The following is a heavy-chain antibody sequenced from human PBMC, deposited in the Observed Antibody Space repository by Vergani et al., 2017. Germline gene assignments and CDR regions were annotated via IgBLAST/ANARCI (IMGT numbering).Heavy chain of an antibody. Sequence: EVQLLESGGGLVQPGGSLRLSCAASGFTFSSYSMNWVRQAPGKGLEWVSSISSSSSYIYYADSVKGRFTISRDNAKNSLYLQMNSLRAEDTAVYYCARALLGGMYWFDPWGQGTLVTVSS. J-gene: IGHJ5*02. CDR2: ISSSSSYI. V-gene: IGHV3-21*01. CDR3: ARALLGGMYWFDP. CDR1: GFTFSSYS. D-gene: IGHD1-26*01.